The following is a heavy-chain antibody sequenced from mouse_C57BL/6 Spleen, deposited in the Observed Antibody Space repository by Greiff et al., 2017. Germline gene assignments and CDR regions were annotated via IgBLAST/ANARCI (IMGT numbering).Heavy chain of an antibody. CDR3: VRGDGYYSSMDY. CDR2: IRSKSSNYAT. D-gene: IGHD2-3*01. Sequence: EVQLVESGGGLVQPKGSLKLSCAASGFTFNTYAMHWVRQAPGKGLECVARIRSKSSNYATYYADSVKDRFTISRDDSQSMLYLQMNNLKTEDTAMYYCVRGDGYYSSMDYWGQGTSVTVSS. J-gene: IGHJ4*01. V-gene: IGHV10-3*01. CDR1: GFTFNTYA.